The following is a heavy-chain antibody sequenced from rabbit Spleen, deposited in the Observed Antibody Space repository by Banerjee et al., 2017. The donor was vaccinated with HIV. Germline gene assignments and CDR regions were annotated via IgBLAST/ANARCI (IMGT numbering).Heavy chain of an antibody. V-gene: IGHV1S45*01. Sequence: QEQLVESGGGLVKPGASLTLTCTASGFDFSSDYWSYWVRQAPGKGLEWIACIDNPDDVTWYASWAKGRFTISKTSSTTVTLQMTSLTAADTATYFCARGNNGAGSAVGLWGPGTLVTVS. J-gene: IGHJ4*01. CDR2: IDNPDDVT. D-gene: IGHD4-2*01. CDR1: GFDFSSDYW. CDR3: ARGNNGAGSAVGL.